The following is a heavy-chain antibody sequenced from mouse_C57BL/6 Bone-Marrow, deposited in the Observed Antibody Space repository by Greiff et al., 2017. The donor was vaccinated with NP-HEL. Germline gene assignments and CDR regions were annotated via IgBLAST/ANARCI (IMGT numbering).Heavy chain of an antibody. CDR3: ASPYYYGSRTGFAY. CDR1: GFTFSSYG. CDR2: ISSGGSYT. Sequence: DVKLVESGGDLVKPGGSLKLSCAASGFTFSSYGMSWVRQTPDKRLEWVATISSGGSYTYYPDSVKGRFTISRDNAKNTLYLQMSSLKSEDTAMYYCASPYYYGSRTGFAYWGQGTLVTVSA. J-gene: IGHJ3*01. V-gene: IGHV5-6*02. D-gene: IGHD1-1*01.